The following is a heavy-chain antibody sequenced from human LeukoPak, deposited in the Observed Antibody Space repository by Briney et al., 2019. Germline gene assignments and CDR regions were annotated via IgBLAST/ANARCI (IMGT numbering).Heavy chain of an antibody. CDR2: ISSSGSTI. CDR3: ARKNYYDSSVAFDI. CDR1: GFTFSDYY. D-gene: IGHD3-22*01. J-gene: IGHJ3*02. Sequence: PGGSLRLSCAASGFTFSDYYMSWIRQAPGKGLEWVSYISSSGSTIYYADSVKGRFTISRDDAKNSLYLQMNSLRAEDTAVYYCARKNYYDSSVAFDIWGQGTMVTVSS. V-gene: IGHV3-11*04.